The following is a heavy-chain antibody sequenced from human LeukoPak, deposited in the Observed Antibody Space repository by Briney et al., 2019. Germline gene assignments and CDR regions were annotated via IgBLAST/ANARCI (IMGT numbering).Heavy chain of an antibody. CDR3: ARSPYGDYLFDY. V-gene: IGHV4-34*01. J-gene: IGHJ4*02. CDR2: INHSGST. CDR1: GGSFSGYY. D-gene: IGHD4-17*01. Sequence: SETLSLTCAVYGGSFSGYYWSWIRQPPGKGLEWIGEINHSGSTNYNPSLKSRVTISVDTSKNQFSLKLSSVTAADTAVYYCARSPYGDYLFDYWGQGTLVTVSS.